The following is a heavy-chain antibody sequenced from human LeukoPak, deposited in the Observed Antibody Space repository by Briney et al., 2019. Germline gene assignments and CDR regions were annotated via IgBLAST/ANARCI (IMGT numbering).Heavy chain of an antibody. V-gene: IGHV4-59*11. CDR2: TSHSGST. CDR3: ARAGRNSRSYDY. Sequence: GSLRLSCAASGFAMRNHWMSWIRQPPGKGLEWIGYTSHSGSTNSNPSLKSRVTISVDTSKNQFSLTLNSVTAADTAVYYCARAGRNSRSYDYWGQGTLVTVSS. J-gene: IGHJ4*02. CDR1: GFAMRNHW. D-gene: IGHD1-26*01.